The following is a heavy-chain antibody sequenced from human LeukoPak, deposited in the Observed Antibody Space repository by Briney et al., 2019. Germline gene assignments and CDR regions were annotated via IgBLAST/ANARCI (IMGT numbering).Heavy chain of an antibody. CDR3: ARDSSYYYDSSGYGRFDY. D-gene: IGHD3-22*01. Sequence: SETLSLTCTVSGGSISSSSYYWGWIRQPPGKGLEWIGSIYYSGSTYYNPSIKSRVTISVDTSKNQFSLKLSSVTAADTAVYYCARDSSYYYDSSGYGRFDYWGQGTLVTVSS. CDR2: IYYSGST. J-gene: IGHJ4*02. CDR1: GGSISSSSYY. V-gene: IGHV4-39*07.